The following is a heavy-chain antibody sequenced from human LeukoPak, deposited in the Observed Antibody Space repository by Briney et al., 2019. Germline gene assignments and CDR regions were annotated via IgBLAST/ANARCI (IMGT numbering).Heavy chain of an antibody. Sequence: PSETLSLTCSVSGSSITTTGYWGWVRQRPGKGLEWIGTYWHSATTYYNPSLKSRVSISIDASKNQFSLKLTSVTAADTAVYYCGKKGVMPLPHYFDYGARE. J-gene: IGHJ4*02. CDR1: GSSITTTGY. CDR2: YWHSATT. D-gene: IGHD2-21*01. CDR3: GKKGVMPLPHYFDY. V-gene: IGHV4-38-2*02.